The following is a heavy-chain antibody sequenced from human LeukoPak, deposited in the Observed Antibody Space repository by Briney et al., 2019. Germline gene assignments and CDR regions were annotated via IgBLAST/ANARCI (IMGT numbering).Heavy chain of an antibody. J-gene: IGHJ4*02. CDR1: GFTFPNFV. D-gene: IGHD3-16*01. V-gene: IGHV3-23*01. CDR3: ARDGGGLDY. Sequence: GGSLRLSCAASGFTFPNFVMNWVRQAPGKGLEWVSSISGSGGTTFYADSVKGRFTISRDNSKNTLYLQMNSLRAEDTAVYYCARDGGGLDYWGQGTLVTVSS. CDR2: ISGSGGTT.